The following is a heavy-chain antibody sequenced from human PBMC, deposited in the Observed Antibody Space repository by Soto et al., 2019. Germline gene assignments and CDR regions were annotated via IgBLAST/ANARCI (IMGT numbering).Heavy chain of an antibody. V-gene: IGHV1-69*13. D-gene: IGHD6-6*01. Sequence: SVMVSCKASGGTFSSYAISWVRQAPGQGLEWMGGIIPIFGTANYAQKFQGRVTITADESTSTAYMELSSLRSEDTAVYYCARVKQLEFDPWGQGTLVTVSS. CDR2: IIPIFGTA. CDR3: ARVKQLEFDP. J-gene: IGHJ5*02. CDR1: GGTFSSYA.